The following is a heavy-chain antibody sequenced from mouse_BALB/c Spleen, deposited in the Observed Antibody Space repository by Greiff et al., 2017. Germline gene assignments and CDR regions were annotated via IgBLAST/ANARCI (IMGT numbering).Heavy chain of an antibody. CDR3: ARYYGYDGYFDY. Sequence: EVQLVESGGGLVQPGGSLRLSCATSGFTFTDYYMSWVRQPPGKALEWLGFIRNKANGYTTEYSASVKGRFTISRDNSQSILYLQMNTLRAEDSATYYCARYYGYDGYFDYWGQGTTLTVSS. CDR2: IRNKANGYTT. V-gene: IGHV7-3*02. J-gene: IGHJ2*01. D-gene: IGHD2-2*01. CDR1: GFTFTDYY.